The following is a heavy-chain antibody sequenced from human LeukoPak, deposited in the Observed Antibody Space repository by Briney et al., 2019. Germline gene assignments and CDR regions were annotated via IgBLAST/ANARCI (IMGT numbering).Heavy chain of an antibody. CDR2: IYYSGST. CDR3: ARVYSYYDSSGYYDA. Sequence: SETLSLTCTVSGGSISSSSYYWGWIRQPPGKGLEWIGSIYYSGSTYYNPSLKSRVTISVDTSKNQFSLKLSSVTAADTAVYYCARVYSYYDSSGYYDAWGQGTLVTVSS. J-gene: IGHJ5*02. CDR1: GGSISSSSYY. V-gene: IGHV4-39*07. D-gene: IGHD3-22*01.